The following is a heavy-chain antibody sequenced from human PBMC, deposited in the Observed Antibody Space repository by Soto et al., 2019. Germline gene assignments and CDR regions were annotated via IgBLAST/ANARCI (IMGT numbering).Heavy chain of an antibody. CDR2: IWYDGSNK. J-gene: IGHJ4*02. CDR3: ARDYSPNYDYVWGSSKGPFDY. CDR1: GFTFSSYG. Sequence: GGSLRLSCAASGFTFSSYGMHWVRQAPGKGLEWVAVIWYDGSNKYYADSVKGRFTISRDNSKNTLYLQMNSLRAEDTAVYYCARDYSPNYDYVWGSSKGPFDYWGQGTLVTVSS. D-gene: IGHD3-16*01. V-gene: IGHV3-33*01.